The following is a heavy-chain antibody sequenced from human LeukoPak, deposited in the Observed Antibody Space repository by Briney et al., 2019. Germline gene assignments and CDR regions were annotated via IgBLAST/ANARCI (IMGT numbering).Heavy chain of an antibody. V-gene: IGHV4-59*08. Sequence: SETLSLTCTVSGGSIRSYFWSWIRQSPGKGLEWIGCIFYSGSTNYNPSLKSRVTISVDTSKNQFSLKLSSVTAADTAVYYCASSPAINYLHYWGQGSLVTVSS. CDR1: GGSIRSYF. CDR2: IFYSGST. CDR3: ASSPAINYLHY. J-gene: IGHJ4*02. D-gene: IGHD2-2*01.